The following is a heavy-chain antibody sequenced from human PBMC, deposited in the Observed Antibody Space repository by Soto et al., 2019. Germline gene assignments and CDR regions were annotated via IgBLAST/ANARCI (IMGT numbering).Heavy chain of an antibody. CDR2: INPSGGST. CDR3: ARDASVVAATPNYYYGMDV. CDR1: GYAFTSYY. D-gene: IGHD2-15*01. J-gene: IGHJ6*02. V-gene: IGHV1-46*01. Sequence: ASVKVSCKAAGYAFTSYYMHWVRQAPGQGLEWMGIINPSGGSTSYAQKFQGRVTMTRDTSTSTVYMELSSLRSEDTAVYYCARDASVVAATPNYYYGMDVWGQGTTVTVSS.